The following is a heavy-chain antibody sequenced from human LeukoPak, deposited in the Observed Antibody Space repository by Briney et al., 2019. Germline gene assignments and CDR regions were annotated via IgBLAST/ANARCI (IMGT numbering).Heavy chain of an antibody. CDR3: ARHFYSYTNFDY. CDR2: INDSGST. J-gene: IGHJ4*02. D-gene: IGHD4-11*01. V-gene: IGHV4-39*01. Sequence: ASETLSLTCTVSGASITSNTYFWGWIRQPPGKGLEWIGSINDSGSTYYSPSLNSRITISVDTSKIQFSLKLRSVSAADTAVYYCARHFYSYTNFDYWGQGTLVTVSS. CDR1: GASITSNTYF.